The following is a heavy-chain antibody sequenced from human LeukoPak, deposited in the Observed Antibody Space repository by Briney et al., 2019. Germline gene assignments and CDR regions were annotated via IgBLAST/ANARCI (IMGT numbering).Heavy chain of an antibody. D-gene: IGHD5-12*01. CDR2: ISSSADTI. Sequence: PGGSLRISCAAPGFTFSSYEMNWVRQAPGKGPHWVSYISSSADTIYYADSVKGRFTTSRDNAKNSLYLQMNSLRAEDTAVYYCERDVGKSGYGDYWGQGTLVTVS. CDR1: GFTFSSYE. J-gene: IGHJ1*01. V-gene: IGHV3-48*03. CDR3: ERDVGKSGYGDY.